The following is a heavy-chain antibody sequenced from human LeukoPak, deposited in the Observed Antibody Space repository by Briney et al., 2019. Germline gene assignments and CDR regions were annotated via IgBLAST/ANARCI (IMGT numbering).Heavy chain of an antibody. CDR3: ARGSANNGAGPKRAFEY. Sequence: GASVKVSCKASGYTFTDYYIHWVRQAPGQGLEWMGWITPNSGGTTYAQKFQGRVTMTRDTSISTAYMELSSLTSDDTAIYYCARGSANNGAGPKRAFEYWGQGTLATLSS. J-gene: IGHJ4*02. CDR1: GYTFTDYY. D-gene: IGHD1/OR15-1a*01. CDR2: ITPNSGGT. V-gene: IGHV1-2*02.